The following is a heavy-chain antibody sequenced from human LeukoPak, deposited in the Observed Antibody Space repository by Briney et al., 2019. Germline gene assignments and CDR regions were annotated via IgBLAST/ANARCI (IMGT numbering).Heavy chain of an antibody. CDR2: IRYDGSNK. D-gene: IGHD6-6*01. CDR3: AKGMYSSSSPFDY. Sequence: GGSLRLSCAPSGFTFSSYGMHWVRQAPGKGLEWVAFIRYDGSNKYYADSVGGRFTISRDNSKNTLYLQMNSLRAEDTAVYYCAKGMYSSSSPFDYWGQETRVTVS. J-gene: IGHJ4*02. V-gene: IGHV3-30*02. CDR1: GFTFSSYG.